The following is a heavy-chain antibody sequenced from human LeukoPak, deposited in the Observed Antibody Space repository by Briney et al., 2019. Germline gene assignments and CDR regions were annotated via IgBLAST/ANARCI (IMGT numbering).Heavy chain of an antibody. Sequence: PGGSLRLSCAAPELTLSTSYMSSVRQAPGKGLEWVSILHSDGSTYYADYVKGRFTTSRDNSKNTLYLQMNSLRGDDTAMYYCARDLDYYDSSGSHRRRNYFDYWGQGTLVAVSS. D-gene: IGHD3-22*01. CDR1: ELTLSTSY. V-gene: IGHV3-53*01. CDR3: ARDLDYYDSSGSHRRRNYFDY. J-gene: IGHJ4*02. CDR2: LHSDGST.